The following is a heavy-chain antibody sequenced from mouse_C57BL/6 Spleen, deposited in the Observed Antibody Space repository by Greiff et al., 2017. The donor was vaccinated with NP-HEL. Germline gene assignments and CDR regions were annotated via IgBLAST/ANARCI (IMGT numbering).Heavy chain of an antibody. V-gene: IGHV1-66*01. J-gene: IGHJ4*01. CDR3: ARSVDGYYAMDY. CDR2: IYPGSGNT. CDR1: GYSFTSYY. Sequence: QVQLKQSGPELVKPGASVKISCKASGYSFTSYYIHWVKQRPGQGLEWIGWIYPGSGNTKYNEKFKGKATLTADTSSSTAYMQLSSLTSEDSAVYYCARSVDGYYAMDYWGQGTSVTVSS. D-gene: IGHD2-3*01.